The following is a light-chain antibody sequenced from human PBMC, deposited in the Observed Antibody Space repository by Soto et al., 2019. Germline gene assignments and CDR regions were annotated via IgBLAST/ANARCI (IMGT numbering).Light chain of an antibody. CDR1: SSNIGRNY. V-gene: IGLV1-47*01. CDR3: AAWDDSLSVVV. CDR2: RNN. Sequence: QSVLTQPPSASGTPGQRVTISCSGSSSNIGRNYVYWYQQLPGTAPKLLIYRNNQRPSGVPDRFSGSKSGTSASLDISGLRSEDEADYYCAAWDDSLSVVVFGGGTKLTVL. J-gene: IGLJ2*01.